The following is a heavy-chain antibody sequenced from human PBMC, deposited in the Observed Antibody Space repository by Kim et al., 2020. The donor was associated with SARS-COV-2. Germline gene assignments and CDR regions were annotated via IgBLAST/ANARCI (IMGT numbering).Heavy chain of an antibody. Sequence: GASLRLSCSASGFTFSSYAMHWVRQAPGKGLEYVSAISSNGGSTYYVDSVKGRFTISRDNSKNTLYLQMSSLRAEDTAVYYCVTESYGSGTYYNSHFDYWGQGTLVTVSS. V-gene: IGHV3-64D*06. J-gene: IGHJ4*02. CDR2: ISSNGGST. CDR3: VTESYGSGTYYNSHFDY. D-gene: IGHD3-10*01. CDR1: GFTFSSYA.